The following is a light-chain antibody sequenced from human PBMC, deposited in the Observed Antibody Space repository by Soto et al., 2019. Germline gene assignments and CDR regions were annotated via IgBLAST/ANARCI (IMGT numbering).Light chain of an antibody. CDR3: SSYTTSFTLV. V-gene: IGLV2-14*03. J-gene: IGLJ2*01. CDR2: GVN. Sequence: QSALTQPASVSGSPGQSITISCTGTSNDVGHYDYVSWYQQHPDKAPKLMIYGVNNRPSGVSDRFSGSKSGNTASLTISGLQADDEAAYYCSSYTTSFTLVFGGGTKLTVL. CDR1: SNDVGHYDY.